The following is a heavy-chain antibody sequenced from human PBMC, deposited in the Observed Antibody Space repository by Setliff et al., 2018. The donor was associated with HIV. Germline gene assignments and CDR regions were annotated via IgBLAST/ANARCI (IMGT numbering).Heavy chain of an antibody. J-gene: IGHJ4*02. D-gene: IGHD4-17*01. V-gene: IGHV4-38-2*02. CDR2: VYYNGHV. CDR1: GFSIGSGYY. CDR3: VRDDYGYNGKGFDY. Sequence: SETLSLTCAVSGFSIGSGYYWGWIRQPPGKGLEYIGSVYYNGHVYYNASLESRVTIAMDTSKNQFSLRLSSVTAADTAMYYCVRDDYGYNGKGFDYWGPGTLVTVSS.